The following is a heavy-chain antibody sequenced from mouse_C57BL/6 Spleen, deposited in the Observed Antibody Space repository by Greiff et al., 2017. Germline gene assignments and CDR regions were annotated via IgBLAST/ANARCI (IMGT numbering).Heavy chain of an antibody. CDR3: ARNYGSSWYYAMDY. J-gene: IGHJ4*01. CDR1: GYTFTSYW. V-gene: IGHV1-64*01. D-gene: IGHD1-1*01. Sequence: QVQLKQPGAELVKPGASVKLSCKASGYTFTSYWMHWVKQRPGQGLEWIGMIHPNSGSTNYNEKFKSKATLTVDKSSSTAYMQLSSLTSEDSAVYYCARNYGSSWYYAMDYWGQGTSVTVSS. CDR2: IHPNSGST.